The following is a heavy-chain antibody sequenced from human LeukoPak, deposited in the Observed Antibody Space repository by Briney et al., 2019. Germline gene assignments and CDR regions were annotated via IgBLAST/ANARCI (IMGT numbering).Heavy chain of an antibody. D-gene: IGHD4-17*01. J-gene: IGHJ4*02. CDR3: ARGIESCGDYGY. CDR1: GGSISGSY. V-gene: IGHV4-59*01. CDR2: MYNSGST. Sequence: SETLSLTCTVSGGSISGSYWSWIRQPPGKGLEWIAYMYNSGSTNYNPSLKSRVTISIDTSKNQFSLKLSSLTAADTAIYYCARGIESCGDYGYWGQGILVTVSS.